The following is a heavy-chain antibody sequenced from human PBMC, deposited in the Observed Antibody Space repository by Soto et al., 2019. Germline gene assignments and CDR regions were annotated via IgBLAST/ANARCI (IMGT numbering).Heavy chain of an antibody. CDR2: ISGSGGST. CDR3: AKDQGSSWYEIDY. V-gene: IGHV3-23*01. J-gene: IGHJ4*02. D-gene: IGHD6-13*01. CDR1: GFTFSDYA. Sequence: EVQLLESGGGLVQPGGSVRLSCADSGFTFSDYAVTWVRQAPGKGLEWVSTISGSGGSTYYADSVKGRFTISRDNSKNTLYLQMNSLRAEDTAVYYCAKDQGSSWYEIDYWGQGTLVTVSS.